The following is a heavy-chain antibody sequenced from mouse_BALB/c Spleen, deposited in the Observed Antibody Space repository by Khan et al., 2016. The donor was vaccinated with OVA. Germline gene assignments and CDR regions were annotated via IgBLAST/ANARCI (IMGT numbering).Heavy chain of an antibody. D-gene: IGHD1-1*01. J-gene: IGHJ3*01. CDR3: ARSYDGAWFAY. CDR2: IYPGSGSA. Sequence: QVQLQQSGPELVKPGASVKMSCKASGYTFTDYVITWVKQRTGQGLEWIGEIYPGSGSAYYNEKFKDKATLTADKSSDTAYMQLSSLTSEDSAVYFCARSYDGAWFAYGGQGTLVTASA. CDR1: GYTFTDYV. V-gene: IGHV1-77*01.